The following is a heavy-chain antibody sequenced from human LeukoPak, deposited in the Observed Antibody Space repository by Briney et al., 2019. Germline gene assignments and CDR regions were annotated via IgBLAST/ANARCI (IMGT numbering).Heavy chain of an antibody. CDR3: ARGSQQLGSDY. CDR1: GGSTSSSSYY. Sequence: SETLSLTCTVSGGSTSSSSYYWGWIRQPPGKGLEWIGSIYYSGSTYYNPSLKSRVTISVDTSKNQFSLKLSSVTAADTAVYYCARGSQQLGSDYWGQGTLVTVSS. D-gene: IGHD6-13*01. J-gene: IGHJ4*02. V-gene: IGHV4-39*01. CDR2: IYYSGST.